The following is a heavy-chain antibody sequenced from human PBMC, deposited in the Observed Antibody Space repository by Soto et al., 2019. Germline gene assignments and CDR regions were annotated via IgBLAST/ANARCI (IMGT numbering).Heavy chain of an antibody. Sequence: GGSLRLSCAASGFTFSSYAMSWVRQAPGKGLEWLSAISGSGGSTYYADSVKGRFTISRDNSKNTLYLQMNSLRAEDTAVYYCAKSTTIFGVVINSYYYYGMDVWGQGTTVTVSS. D-gene: IGHD3-3*01. J-gene: IGHJ6*02. V-gene: IGHV3-23*01. CDR2: ISGSGGST. CDR1: GFTFSSYA. CDR3: AKSTTIFGVVINSYYYYGMDV.